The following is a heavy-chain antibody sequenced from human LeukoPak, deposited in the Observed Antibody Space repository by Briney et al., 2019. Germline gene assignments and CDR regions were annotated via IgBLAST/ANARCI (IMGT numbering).Heavy chain of an antibody. V-gene: IGHV4-59*01. Sequence: PSETLSLTCTVSGGSIISYYWSWIRQPPGEGLEWIGYISYIGSTNDNPSLKSRVTILVDTSKNQFSLKLSSVTAADMAVYYCARGWYDGSYRFDYWGQGTLVTVSS. J-gene: IGHJ4*02. D-gene: IGHD1-26*01. CDR2: ISYIGST. CDR1: GGSIISYY. CDR3: ARGWYDGSYRFDY.